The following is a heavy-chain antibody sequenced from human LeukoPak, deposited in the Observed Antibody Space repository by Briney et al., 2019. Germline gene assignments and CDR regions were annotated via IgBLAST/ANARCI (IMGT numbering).Heavy chain of an antibody. V-gene: IGHV3-23*01. CDR2: ISGSGGST. D-gene: IGHD1-14*01. J-gene: IGHJ4*02. Sequence: PGGTLRLSCAASGFTFSSYGMSWVRQAPGKGLEWVSAISGSGGSTYYADSVKGRFTISRDNSKNTLYLQMNSLRAEDTAVYYCAKIPNPPGPFDYWGQGTLVTVSS. CDR1: GFTFSSYG. CDR3: AKIPNPPGPFDY.